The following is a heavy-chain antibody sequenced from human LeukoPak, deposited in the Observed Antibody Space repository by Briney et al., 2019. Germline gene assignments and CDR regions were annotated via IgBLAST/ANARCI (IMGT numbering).Heavy chain of an antibody. V-gene: IGHV4-4*07. CDR1: GASMNNYY. J-gene: IGHJ2*01. Sequence: SETLSLTCTVSGASMNNYYWSWLRQSADKGLEWIGRIYKSGSTNYNPPLQSRLTMSIDTSKNQFSLKLTSVSAADTAVYFCARHQLGVGWYFDLWGPGTLVIVSS. CDR3: ARHQLGVGWYFDL. CDR2: IYKSGST. D-gene: IGHD2-2*01.